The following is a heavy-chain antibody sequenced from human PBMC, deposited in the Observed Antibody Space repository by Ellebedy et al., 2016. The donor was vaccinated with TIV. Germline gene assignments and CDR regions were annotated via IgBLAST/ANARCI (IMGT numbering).Heavy chain of an antibody. J-gene: IGHJ2*01. V-gene: IGHV4-39*01. CDR3: VRAEGYFDRPPYFDL. CDR2: IYYSGST. CDR1: GGSISSSSYY. D-gene: IGHD3-9*01. Sequence: MPSETLSLTCTVSGGSISSSSYYWGWIRQPPGKGLEWIGSIYYSGSTYYNPSLKSRVTISVDTSKNQFSLKQNSVTAADTTVYYCVRAEGYFDRPPYFDLWGRGTLVTVSS.